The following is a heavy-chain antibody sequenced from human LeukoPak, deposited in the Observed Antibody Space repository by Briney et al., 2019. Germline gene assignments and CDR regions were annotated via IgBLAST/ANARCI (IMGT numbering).Heavy chain of an antibody. J-gene: IGHJ4*02. D-gene: IGHD6-19*01. Sequence: PSETLSLTCAVYGGSFSGYYWSWIRQPPGKGLEWIGYIYYSGSTNYNPSLKSRVTISVDTSKNQFSLKLSSVTAADTAVYYCARYIAVAGNLVGFDYWGQGTLVTVSS. CDR1: GGSFSGYY. CDR2: IYYSGST. CDR3: ARYIAVAGNLVGFDY. V-gene: IGHV4-59*08.